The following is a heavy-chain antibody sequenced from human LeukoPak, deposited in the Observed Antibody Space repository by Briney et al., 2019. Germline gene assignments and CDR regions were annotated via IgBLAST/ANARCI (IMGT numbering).Heavy chain of an antibody. J-gene: IGHJ4*02. D-gene: IGHD5-12*01. Sequence: SETLSLTCTISGGSISGGSYYWSWIRQPAGKGLEWIGRIYTSGNTNYNPSLKSRVTISVDTSKNQFSLKLSSVTAADTAVYYCARGLRGYSGYGRGYFDYWGQGTLVTVSS. CDR1: GGSISGGSYY. V-gene: IGHV4-61*02. CDR3: ARGLRGYSGYGRGYFDY. CDR2: IYTSGNT.